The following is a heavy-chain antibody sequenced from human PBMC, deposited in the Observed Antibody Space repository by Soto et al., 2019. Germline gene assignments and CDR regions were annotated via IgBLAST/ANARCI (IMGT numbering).Heavy chain of an antibody. J-gene: IGHJ6*03. D-gene: IGHD3-10*01. CDR2: IIPMLGVP. Sequence: QVQLVQSGAEVQKPGSSVNVSCKASGGTFNSYAINWVRQAPGQGLEWVGRIIPMLGVPNYAQKFQGRIMITADKFTATAYMEVTSLRSEDTAVYYCAGGATGSFHYYYMDVWGKGTTVTVSS. CDR1: GGTFNSYA. V-gene: IGHV1-69*04. CDR3: AGGATGSFHYYYMDV.